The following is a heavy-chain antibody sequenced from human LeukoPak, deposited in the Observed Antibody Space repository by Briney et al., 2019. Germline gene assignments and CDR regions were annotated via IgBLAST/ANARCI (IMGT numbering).Heavy chain of an antibody. CDR2: INQDGSER. V-gene: IGHV3-7*01. CDR1: GFTFRTYW. D-gene: IGHD2-21*02. J-gene: IGHJ4*02. CDR3: ARGRLAYCGGDCYDTDY. Sequence: GGSLRLSCAASGFTFRTYWMSWVRQAPGKGLEWVAYINQDGSERYYVDSVKGRFTISRDNAKNSLYLLMNGLRAEDTAVYYCARGRLAYCGGDCYDTDYWGQGTLVTVSS.